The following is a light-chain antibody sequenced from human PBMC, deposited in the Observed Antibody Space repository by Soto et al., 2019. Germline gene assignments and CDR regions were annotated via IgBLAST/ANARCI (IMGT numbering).Light chain of an antibody. J-gene: IGLJ2*01. CDR1: SSDVGGYNY. V-gene: IGLV2-14*01. CDR3: NSYTSSATVV. CDR2: GVS. Sequence: QSALTQPASVSGSPGQSITISCTGTSSDVGGYNYVSWYQQHPGKAPKLMIYGVSNRPSGVSHRFSGSKSGNTASLTISGLQAEDEADYYCNSYTSSATVVFGGGTKLTVL.